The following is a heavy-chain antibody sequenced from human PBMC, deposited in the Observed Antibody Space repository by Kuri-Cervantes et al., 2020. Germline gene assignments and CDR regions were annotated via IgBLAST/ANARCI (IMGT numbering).Heavy chain of an antibody. Sequence: SVKVSCKASGGTFSSYAISWVRQAPGQGLEWMGGIIPIFGTANYAQKFQGRVTITADKSTSTAYMELGSLRSEDTAVYYCATGVDDILTGPPPGFQHWGQGTLVTVSS. D-gene: IGHD3-9*01. CDR2: IIPIFGTA. V-gene: IGHV1-69*06. CDR1: GGTFSSYA. J-gene: IGHJ1*01. CDR3: ATGVDDILTGPPPGFQH.